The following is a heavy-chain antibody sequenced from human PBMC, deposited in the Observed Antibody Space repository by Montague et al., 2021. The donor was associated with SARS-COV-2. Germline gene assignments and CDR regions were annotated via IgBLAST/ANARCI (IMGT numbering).Heavy chain of an antibody. Sequence: SETLSLTCTLSGGSISSGTYYWGWVRQPPGKGLEWIGTIDYSGKTYYXSCVKSRVTISVDTSKNQFSLKVTSVTAADTAVYYRARRAQWQLSWFFDLWGRGTLVTVSS. J-gene: IGHJ2*01. D-gene: IGHD6-19*01. V-gene: IGHV4-39*01. CDR2: IDYSGKT. CDR3: ARRAQWQLSWFFDL. CDR1: GGSISSGTYY.